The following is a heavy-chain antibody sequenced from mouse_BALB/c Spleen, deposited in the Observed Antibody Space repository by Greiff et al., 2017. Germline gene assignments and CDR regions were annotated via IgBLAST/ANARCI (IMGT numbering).Heavy chain of an antibody. CDR1: GFTFSSYG. J-gene: IGHJ4*01. V-gene: IGHV5-6*02. CDR3: ARRDGGAMDY. CDR2: ISSGGSYT. Sequence: EVKLVESGGDLVKPGGSLKLSCAASGFTFSSYGMSWVRQTPDKRLEWVATISSGGSYTYYPDSVKGRFTISRDNAKNTLYLQMSSLKSEDTAMYYCARRDGGAMDYWGQGTSVTVSS. D-gene: IGHD2-3*01.